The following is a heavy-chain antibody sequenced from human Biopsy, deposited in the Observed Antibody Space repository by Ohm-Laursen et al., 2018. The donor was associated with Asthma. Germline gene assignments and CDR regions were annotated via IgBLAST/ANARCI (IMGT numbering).Heavy chain of an antibody. J-gene: IGHJ6*02. CDR2: RSFDGSNK. Sequence: SLRLSCTPSGFIYSSFGMHWVRQTPAKGMAWVAVRSFDGSNKYNADSVKGRFTISRDNSKNTLYLQMTSLSAEDSAVYYCARVGGVLEAATRLGGMDVWGQGTTVTVSS. V-gene: IGHV3-30*03. CDR1: GFIYSSFG. CDR3: ARVGGVLEAATRLGGMDV. D-gene: IGHD2-15*01.